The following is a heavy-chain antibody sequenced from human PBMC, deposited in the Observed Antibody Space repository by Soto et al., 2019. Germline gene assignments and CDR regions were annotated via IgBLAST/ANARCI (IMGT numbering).Heavy chain of an antibody. V-gene: IGHV3-33*01. CDR1: GFNFSSYG. CDR3: ARDQTDSGGYSDS. CDR2: IWNDGSNE. Sequence: GGSLSLSCEASGFNFSSYGIHWVRQAPGKGLEWVAIIWNDGSNEYYADSVKGRFTISRDNSKNTVYLQVSKLRAEDTAVYFCARDQTDSGGYSDSWGQGTLVTVYS. J-gene: IGHJ5*01. D-gene: IGHD3-22*01.